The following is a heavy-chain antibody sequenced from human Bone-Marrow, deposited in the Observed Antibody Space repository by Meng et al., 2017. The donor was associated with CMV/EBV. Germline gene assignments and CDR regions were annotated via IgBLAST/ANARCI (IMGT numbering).Heavy chain of an antibody. Sequence: SETLSLTCTVSGGSISSSSYYWGWIRQSPGKGLEWIGSMYYSGSTYYNPSLKSRVTISVDTSKNQFSLKLSSVTAADTAVYYCARMAVVPAATPYYYYYGMDVWGQGTTVTVSS. V-gene: IGHV4-39*07. CDR2: MYYSGST. J-gene: IGHJ6*02. D-gene: IGHD2-2*01. CDR1: GGSISSSSYY. CDR3: ARMAVVPAATPYYYYYGMDV.